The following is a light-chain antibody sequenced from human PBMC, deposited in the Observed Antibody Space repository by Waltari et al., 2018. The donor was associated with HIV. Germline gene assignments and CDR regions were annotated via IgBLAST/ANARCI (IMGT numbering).Light chain of an antibody. V-gene: IGKV1-39*01. CDR1: QSISSY. CDR3: QQSYTTPRT. J-gene: IGKJ1*01. Sequence: QSPSSLSASVGDRVTITCRASQSISSYLNWYQQKPGKAPKVLIYAASSLQSGVPSRFSGSGSGTDFTLTITSLQPEDFATYYCQQSYTTPRTFGQGTKVEIK. CDR2: AAS.